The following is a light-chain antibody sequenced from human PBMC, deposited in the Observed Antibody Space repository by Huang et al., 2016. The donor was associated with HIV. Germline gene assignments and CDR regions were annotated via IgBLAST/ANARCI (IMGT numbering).Light chain of an antibody. CDR3: QQYNNWPLYT. Sequence: EIVMTQSPATLSVSPGERATLSCRASQRVSSNLAWYQQKPGQAPRLLIYGATARATGIPARFSGSGSGTEFTLTISSLQSEDFAVDYCQQYNNWPLYTIGQGTKLEIK. CDR2: GAT. J-gene: IGKJ2*01. CDR1: QRVSSN. V-gene: IGKV3-15*01.